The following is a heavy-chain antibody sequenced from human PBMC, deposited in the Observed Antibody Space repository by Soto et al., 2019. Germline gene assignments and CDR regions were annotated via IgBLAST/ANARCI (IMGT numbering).Heavy chain of an antibody. Sequence: QVQLVESGGGVVQPGRSLRLSCAASGFTFSSYAMHWVRQAPGKGLEWVAVISYDGSNKYYADSVKGRFTISRDNSKNTLYLQMNSLRAEDTAVYYCARFLYYDILTGYYNLYYYGMDVWGQGTTVTVSS. CDR3: ARFLYYDILTGYYNLYYYGMDV. J-gene: IGHJ6*02. CDR2: ISYDGSNK. V-gene: IGHV3-30-3*01. CDR1: GFTFSSYA. D-gene: IGHD3-9*01.